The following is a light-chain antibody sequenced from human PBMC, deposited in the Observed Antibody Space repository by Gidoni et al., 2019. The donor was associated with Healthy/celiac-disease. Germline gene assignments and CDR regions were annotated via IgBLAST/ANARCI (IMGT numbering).Light chain of an antibody. CDR1: QSVSSY. CDR3: QQRSDWPPLT. J-gene: IGKJ4*01. V-gene: IGKV3-11*01. Sequence: IVLTQSPSTLSLSPGERATLPCRASQSVSSYLAWYQQKPGQAPKLLIFDASNRPTGVQASFSSSRAGADFTPIISSRVPEDYAVYYCQQRSDWPPLTFGGGTKVEIK. CDR2: DAS.